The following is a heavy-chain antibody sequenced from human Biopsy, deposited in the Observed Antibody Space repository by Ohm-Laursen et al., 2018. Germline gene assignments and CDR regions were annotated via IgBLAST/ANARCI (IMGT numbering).Heavy chain of an antibody. CDR1: GDSISSDYY. Sequence: SDTLSLTCTVSGDSISSDYYWTWIRQVPGEGLEWIGYIDYRGSTKHNPSLRSRVTMSIDTSRNQFSLKLSSVTAADTAVYYCATTTMDTSGWFGNYFDSWGQGTLVTVSA. D-gene: IGHD6-19*01. CDR2: IDYRGST. V-gene: IGHV4-38-2*02. J-gene: IGHJ4*02. CDR3: ATTTMDTSGWFGNYFDS.